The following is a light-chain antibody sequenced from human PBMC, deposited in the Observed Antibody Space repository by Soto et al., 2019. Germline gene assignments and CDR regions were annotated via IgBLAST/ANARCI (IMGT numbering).Light chain of an antibody. CDR2: GSV. J-gene: IGKJ2*01. CDR3: HQYGDSPYS. Sequence: VVLTQSPATLSLSLGERATLSCRATQRISANYIAWYQVKTGQAPRLLVHGSVTRAAGIPDRFSGTGSGADFTLTIARVEPEDFAGYFCHQYGDSPYSFGQGIKLESK. CDR1: QRISANY. V-gene: IGKV3-20*01.